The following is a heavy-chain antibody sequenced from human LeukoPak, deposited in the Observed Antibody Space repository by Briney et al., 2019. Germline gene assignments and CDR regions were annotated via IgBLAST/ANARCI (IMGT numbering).Heavy chain of an antibody. D-gene: IGHD1-20*01. J-gene: IGHJ4*02. CDR2: IYSGGST. V-gene: IGHV3-66*01. Sequence: PGGSLRLSCAASGFTVSSNYMSWVRQAPGKGLEWVSVIYSGGSTYYADSVKGRFTISRDNSKNTLYLQMDSLRFEDAAVYYCARVGNWNDLDYWGQGTLVTVSS. CDR1: GFTVSSNY. CDR3: ARVGNWNDLDY.